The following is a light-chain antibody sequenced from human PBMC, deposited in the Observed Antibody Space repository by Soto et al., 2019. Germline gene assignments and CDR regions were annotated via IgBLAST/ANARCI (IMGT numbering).Light chain of an antibody. J-gene: IGKJ1*01. CDR3: LQTSTFPRT. CDR2: GAS. Sequence: DIQMTQSPSSVSASVGDRFTISCRASQDIGNFLAWYQQTPGKAPRLLIHGASSLSREIPSRFSGRGTETHFTLTISGQQPEDLATYFCLQTSTFPRTFGQGTKV. V-gene: IGKV1-12*01. CDR1: QDIGNF.